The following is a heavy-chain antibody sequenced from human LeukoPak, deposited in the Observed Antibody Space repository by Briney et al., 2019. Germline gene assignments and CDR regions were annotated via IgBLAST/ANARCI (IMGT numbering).Heavy chain of an antibody. CDR3: ARDPCGTA. Sequence: PGGSLRLSCAASGFTFSSYSMDWVRQAPGKGLEWVSYISSSRSTIYYADSVKGRFTISRDNAKNSLYLQMNSLRAEDTAVYYCARDPCGTAWGQGTLVTVSS. V-gene: IGHV3-48*01. CDR2: ISSSRSTI. J-gene: IGHJ5*02. CDR1: GFTFSSYS. D-gene: IGHD1-1*01.